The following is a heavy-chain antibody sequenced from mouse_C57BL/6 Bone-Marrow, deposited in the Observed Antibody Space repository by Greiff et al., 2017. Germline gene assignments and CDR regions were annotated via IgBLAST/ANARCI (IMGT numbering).Heavy chain of an antibody. Sequence: VQLKQSGPGLVQPSQSLSITCTVSGFSLTSYGVHWVRQSPGKGLEWLGVIWSGGSTDYNAAFISRLSISKDNSKSQVFFKMNSLQADDTAIYYCAREIYYSNFYYAMDYWGQGTSVTVSS. D-gene: IGHD2-5*01. V-gene: IGHV2-2*01. CDR1: GFSLTSYG. CDR2: IWSGGST. J-gene: IGHJ4*01. CDR3: AREIYYSNFYYAMDY.